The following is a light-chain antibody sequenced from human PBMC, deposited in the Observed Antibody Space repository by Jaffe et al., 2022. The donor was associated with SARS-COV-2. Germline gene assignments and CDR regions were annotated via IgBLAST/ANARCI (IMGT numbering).Light chain of an antibody. Sequence: ETVMTQSPATLSVSPGERATLSCRASQSVRSNLAWYQQKPGQAPRLLIYGASTRATGIPARFSGSGSGTEFTLTISSLQSEDFAVYYCQQYHNWPLMYTFGQGTKLEIK. J-gene: IGKJ2*01. V-gene: IGKV3-15*01. CDR1: QSVRSN. CDR3: QQYHNWPLMYT. CDR2: GAS.